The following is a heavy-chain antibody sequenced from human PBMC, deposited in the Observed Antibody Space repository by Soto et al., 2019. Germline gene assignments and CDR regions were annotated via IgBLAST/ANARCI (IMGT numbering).Heavy chain of an antibody. V-gene: IGHV1-3*01. D-gene: IGHD6-13*01. Sequence: ASVKVSCKASGYSFTRDAMHWVRQAPGQRLEWLGWINSGDGNTKYSQNLQDRVTITRDTSASTVYMELSRLRAEDTAIYYCATTRGWQQLVPFDYWGQGTLVTVSS. J-gene: IGHJ4*02. CDR1: GYSFTRDA. CDR3: ATTRGWQQLVPFDY. CDR2: INSGDGNT.